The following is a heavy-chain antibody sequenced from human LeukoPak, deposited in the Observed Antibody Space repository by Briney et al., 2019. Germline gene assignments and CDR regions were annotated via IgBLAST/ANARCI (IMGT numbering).Heavy chain of an antibody. D-gene: IGHD2-21*02. CDR3: ATVRGCGGDCYYIDY. J-gene: IGHJ4*02. V-gene: IGHV3-30-3*01. Sequence: GGSLRLSCAASGFTFSSYAMHWVRQAPGKGLEWVAVISYDGSNKYYADSVKGRITISRDNSKNTLYLQMNSLRAEDTAVYYCATVRGCGGDCYYIDYWGQGTLVTVSS. CDR2: ISYDGSNK. CDR1: GFTFSSYA.